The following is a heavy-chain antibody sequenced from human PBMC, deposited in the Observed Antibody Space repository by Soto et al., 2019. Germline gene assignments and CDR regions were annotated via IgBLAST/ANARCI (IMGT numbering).Heavy chain of an antibody. CDR2: IKSKTSGGTT. D-gene: IGHD3-9*01. CDR3: ATVAPYYDVLDS. V-gene: IGHV3-15*07. Sequence: ESGGGLVKPGGSLRLSCAASGLSFSHVWMNWVRQAPGKGLEWVGRIKSKTSGGTTDHATPVKGRFTISRDDSKNTLYLEMNSLRSEDTAVYYCATVAPYYDVLDSWGQGTLVTVSS. CDR1: GLSFSHVW. J-gene: IGHJ5*01.